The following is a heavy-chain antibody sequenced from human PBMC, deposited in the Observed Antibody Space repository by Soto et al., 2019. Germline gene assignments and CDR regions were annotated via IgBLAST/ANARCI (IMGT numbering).Heavy chain of an antibody. V-gene: IGHV4-4*02. CDR3: ARTKYSSGWHDAFDI. Sequence: PSETLSLTCAVFGGSIRSSNWWRWVRQPPGKGLEWIGDIYYSGSTNYNPSLKSRVTISVDTSKNQFSLKLSSVTAADTAVYYCARTKYSSGWHDAFDIWGQGTMVTVSS. CDR2: IYYSGST. D-gene: IGHD6-19*01. J-gene: IGHJ3*02. CDR1: GGSIRSSNW.